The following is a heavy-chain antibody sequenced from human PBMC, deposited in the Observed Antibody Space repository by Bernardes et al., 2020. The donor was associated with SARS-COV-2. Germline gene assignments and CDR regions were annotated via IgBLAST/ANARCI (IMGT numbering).Heavy chain of an antibody. D-gene: IGHD6-13*01. CDR3: VRMGIGTAGYLDY. CDR2: IWYDGSKK. CDR1: GFSFSSYG. J-gene: IGHJ4*02. V-gene: IGHV3-33*01. Sequence: GGSLRLSCAASGFSFSSYGMHWVRQAPGKGLEWVAIIWYDGSKKQFADSVKGRFTISRDNSKNTLYLQLNSLRAEDTAVYYCVRMGIGTAGYLDYWGQGTLVTFSS.